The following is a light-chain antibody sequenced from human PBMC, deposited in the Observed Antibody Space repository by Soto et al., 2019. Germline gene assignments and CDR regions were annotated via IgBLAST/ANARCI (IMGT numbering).Light chain of an antibody. CDR2: EVS. CDR1: SSDVGGFNY. V-gene: IGLV2-14*01. CDR3: QAYDYSLTASV. Sequence: QSALTQPASVSGSPGQSITISCTGTSSDVGGFNYVSWYQHHPGKAPKLMIYEVSNRPSGVPERFSGSKSGTSASLAITGLQAEDEADYYCQAYDYSLTASVFGGGTKVTVL. J-gene: IGLJ3*02.